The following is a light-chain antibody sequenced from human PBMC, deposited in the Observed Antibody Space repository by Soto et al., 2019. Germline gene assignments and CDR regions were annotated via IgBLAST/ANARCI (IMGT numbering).Light chain of an antibody. V-gene: IGLV1-40*01. CDR3: QSYDSSLSGHYV. J-gene: IGLJ1*01. Sequence: QSVLTHPPSVSGAPGHRVTISCTGSSSNIGAGYDVHWYQQLPGTAPKLLIYGNSNRPSGVPDRFSGSKSGTSASLAITGLQAEDEADYYCQSYDSSLSGHYVFGTGTKVTVL. CDR1: SSNIGAGYD. CDR2: GNS.